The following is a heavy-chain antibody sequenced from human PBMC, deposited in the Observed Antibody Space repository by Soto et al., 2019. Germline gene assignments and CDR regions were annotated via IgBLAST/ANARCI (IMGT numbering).Heavy chain of an antibody. D-gene: IGHD3-10*01. CDR2: INHSGST. J-gene: IGHJ3*02. CDR1: GGSFSGYY. V-gene: IGHV4-34*01. CDR3: ARGGYYARYAFDI. Sequence: WETLSLTCAVYGGSFSGYYWSWIRQPPGKGLEWIGEINHSGSTKYNPSLKSRVTISVDTSKNQFSLKLSSVTAADTAVYYCARGGYYARYAFDIWGQGTMVTVSS.